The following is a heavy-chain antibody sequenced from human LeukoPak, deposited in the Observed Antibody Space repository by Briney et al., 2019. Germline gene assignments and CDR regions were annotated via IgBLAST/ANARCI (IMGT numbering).Heavy chain of an antibody. D-gene: IGHD2-2*01. Sequence: GASVKVSCKASGNTFPTYGITWVRQAPGQGLEWMGWISTYNGNTQHAQKLQGRVTMTTDASTNTAYMELRSLRSNDTAVYYCARPAKGAYYYYYMDVWGTGTTVTVSS. CDR2: ISTYNGNT. CDR3: ARPAKGAYYYYYMDV. J-gene: IGHJ6*03. V-gene: IGHV1-18*01. CDR1: GNTFPTYG.